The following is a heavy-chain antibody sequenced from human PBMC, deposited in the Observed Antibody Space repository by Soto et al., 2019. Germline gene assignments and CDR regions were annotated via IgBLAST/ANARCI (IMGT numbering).Heavy chain of an antibody. CDR1: AFTVSTNY. Sequence: LRLSCAASAFTVSTNYMNWVRQAPGKGLEWVSILYSGGTAYYADSLKGRFTISRDNSKNTLYLQMNSLRAEDTAVYYCARGTFYYGMDVWGQGTTVTVSS. CDR3: ARGTFYYGMDV. D-gene: IGHD2-2*01. J-gene: IGHJ6*02. CDR2: LYSGGTA. V-gene: IGHV3-53*01.